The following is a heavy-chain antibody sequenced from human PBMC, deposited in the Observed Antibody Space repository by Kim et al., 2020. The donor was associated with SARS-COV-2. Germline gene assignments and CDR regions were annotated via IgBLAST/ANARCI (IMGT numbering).Heavy chain of an antibody. CDR2: IKYDGSEK. CDR1: GFTFSTYW. D-gene: IGHD1-26*01. J-gene: IGHJ4*02. CDR3: AAVGMGGVAVGV. Sequence: GGSLRLSCAASGFTFSTYWMYWVRQAPGKGLEWVAIIKYDGSEKYYVDSVKGRFTVSRDNAKNSLYLHMSSLRAEDTAVYYCAAVGMGGVAVGVWGQGTPVTVSS. V-gene: IGHV3-7*05.